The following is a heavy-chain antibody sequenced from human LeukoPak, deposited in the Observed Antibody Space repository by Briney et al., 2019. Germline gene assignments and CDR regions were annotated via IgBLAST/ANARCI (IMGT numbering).Heavy chain of an antibody. J-gene: IGHJ6*03. V-gene: IGHV1-69*13. Sequence: GASVKVSCKASGGTFSSYAISWVRQAPGQGLEWMGGIIPIFGTANYAQKFQGRVTITADESTSTAYMELSSLRSEDTAVYYCARDLRSAPSIVARRYYYYYYMDVWGKGTTVTVSS. CDR1: GGTFSSYA. CDR3: ARDLRSAPSIVARRYYYYYYMDV. CDR2: IIPIFGTA. D-gene: IGHD6-6*01.